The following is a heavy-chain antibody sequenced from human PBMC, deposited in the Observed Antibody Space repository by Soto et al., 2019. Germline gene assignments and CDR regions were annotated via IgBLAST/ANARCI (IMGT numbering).Heavy chain of an antibody. CDR2: ISWNSGSI. J-gene: IGHJ4*02. D-gene: IGHD1-1*01. Sequence: GGSLRVSCAASGFTFSSYGMHWVRPAPGKGLEWVSGISWNSGSIGYADSVKGRFTISRDNAKNSLYLQMNSLRDEDTAVYYCARDAKGSSGDHFDYWGQGTLVTVSS. CDR1: GFTFSSYG. CDR3: ARDAKGSSGDHFDY. V-gene: IGHV3-9*01.